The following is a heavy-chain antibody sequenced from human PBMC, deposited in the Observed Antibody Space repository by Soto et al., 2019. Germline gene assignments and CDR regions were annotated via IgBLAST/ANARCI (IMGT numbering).Heavy chain of an antibody. D-gene: IGHD6-19*01. J-gene: IGHJ5*02. CDR2: ISSSSSYT. CDR1: GFSFSDYY. CDR3: ARDYSRAWYGWFDP. V-gene: IGHV3-11*06. Sequence: LRLSCAASGFSFSDYYMIWIRQAPGKGLEWVSYISSSSSYTDYADSVKGRFTISRDNAKKSLYLQMNSLRAEDTAVYYCARDYSRAWYGWFDPWGQGTLVTVSS.